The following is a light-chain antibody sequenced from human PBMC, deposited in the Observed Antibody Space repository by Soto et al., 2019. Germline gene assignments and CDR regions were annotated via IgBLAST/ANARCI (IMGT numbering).Light chain of an antibody. Sequence: QSALTQPPSASGSPGQSVTISCAGSTGDIGTYDHVSWYQQHPGKAPKLLIYEVTKRPPGVPARFSGSESANTASLTISGLQADDEADYYCSSYAGTNNVIFGGGTQLTVL. V-gene: IGLV2-8*01. CDR3: SSYAGTNNVI. J-gene: IGLJ2*01. CDR1: TGDIGTYDH. CDR2: EVT.